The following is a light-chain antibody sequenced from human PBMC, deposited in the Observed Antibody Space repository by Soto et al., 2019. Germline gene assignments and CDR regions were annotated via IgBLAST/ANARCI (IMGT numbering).Light chain of an antibody. CDR2: AAS. Sequence: EIVLTQSPGTLSLSPGERATLSCRASQSVSSSYLAWYQQKPGPAPRLLSYAASSSATGVPDRFSGSGSGTDFTLTISRLEPEDFAVYYCQQYGSSPGYTFGQGTKLEIK. CDR3: QQYGSSPGYT. CDR1: QSVSSSY. J-gene: IGKJ2*01. V-gene: IGKV3-20*01.